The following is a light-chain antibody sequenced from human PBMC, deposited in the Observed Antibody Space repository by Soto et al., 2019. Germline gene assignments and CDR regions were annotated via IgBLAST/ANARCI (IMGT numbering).Light chain of an antibody. CDR1: QDIAGY. CDR2: GAS. J-gene: IGKJ5*01. CDR3: QQAYSFPIT. Sequence: DIQGSQSQYSVSASVGARVALTGLASQDIAGYLAWYQHKPGRTPELLIHGASRLQSGVPARFSGSGSGTDFTLSINSLQPEDFATYYCQQAYSFPITFGQGTRLEIK. V-gene: IGKV1D-12*01.